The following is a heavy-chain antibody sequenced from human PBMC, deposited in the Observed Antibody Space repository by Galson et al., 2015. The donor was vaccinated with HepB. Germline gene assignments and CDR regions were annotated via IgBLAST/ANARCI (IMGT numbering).Heavy chain of an antibody. J-gene: IGHJ4*02. CDR2: IGAGGGST. D-gene: IGHD1/OR15-1a*01. V-gene: IGHV3-23*01. Sequence: SLRLSCAASGFTFSSYAMGWVRQAPGKGLEWVSAIGAGGGSTFHADSVQGRFTISRDSSKSTLYLQMNSLRAEDTAVYFCAKVAQLRYFDYWGQGTLLTVSS. CDR3: AKVAQLRYFDY. CDR1: GFTFSSYA.